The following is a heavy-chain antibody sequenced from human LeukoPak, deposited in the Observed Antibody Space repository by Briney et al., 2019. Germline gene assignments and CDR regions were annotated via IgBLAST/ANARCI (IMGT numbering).Heavy chain of an antibody. V-gene: IGHV3-9*01. CDR3: AKDMWGDTIFRAFDI. Sequence: GGSLRLSCAASGFTFDDYAMHWVRQAPGKGLEWVSGISWNSGSIGYADSVKGRFTISRDNAKNSLYLQMNSLRAEDTALYYCAKDMWGDTIFRAFDIWGQGTMVTVSS. CDR2: ISWNSGSI. D-gene: IGHD1-26*01. J-gene: IGHJ3*02. CDR1: GFTFDDYA.